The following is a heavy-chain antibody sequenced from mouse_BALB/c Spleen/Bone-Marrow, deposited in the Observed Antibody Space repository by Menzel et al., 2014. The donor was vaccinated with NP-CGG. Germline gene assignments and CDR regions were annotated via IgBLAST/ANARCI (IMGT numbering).Heavy chain of an antibody. CDR3: ATARATSYAMDY. Sequence: VQLQESGAELVKPGASVKLSCKASGYTFTSYWMHWVKQRPGQGLEWIGEIDPSDSYTNYNQKFKGKATLTVDKSSSTAYMQLSGLTSEDSAVYYCATARATSYAMDYWGQGTSVTVSS. J-gene: IGHJ4*01. CDR1: GYTFTSYW. V-gene: IGHV1-69*02. D-gene: IGHD3-1*01. CDR2: IDPSDSYT.